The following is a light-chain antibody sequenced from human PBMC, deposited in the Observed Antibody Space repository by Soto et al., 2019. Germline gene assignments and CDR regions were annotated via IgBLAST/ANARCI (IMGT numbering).Light chain of an antibody. V-gene: IGLV2-14*01. CDR3: SSYTSLGLYV. CDR1: SSDIGGYTY. J-gene: IGLJ1*01. Sequence: QSALTQPASVSGSPGQSISISCTGTSSDIGGYTYVSWYQQHPGKAPKLLIFDVSSRPSGVSDRFSAFKSGNTASLTISGLQAGDEADYYCSSYTSLGLYVPGTGTKVTVL. CDR2: DVS.